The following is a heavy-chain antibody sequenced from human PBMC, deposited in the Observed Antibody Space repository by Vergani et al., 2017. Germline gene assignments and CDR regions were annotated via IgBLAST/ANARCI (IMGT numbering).Heavy chain of an antibody. J-gene: IGHJ5*02. CDR2: IYYSGST. D-gene: IGHD4-23*01. Sequence: QLQLQESGPGLVKPSETLSLTCTVSGGSISSSSYYWGWIRQPPGKGLEWIGSIYYSGSTYYNPSLKSRVTISVDTSKNQFSLKLSSGTAADTAVYYCARHRATVVTPVYPWCDPWGQGTLVTVSS. V-gene: IGHV4-39*01. CDR3: ARHRATVVTPVYPWCDP. CDR1: GGSISSSSYY.